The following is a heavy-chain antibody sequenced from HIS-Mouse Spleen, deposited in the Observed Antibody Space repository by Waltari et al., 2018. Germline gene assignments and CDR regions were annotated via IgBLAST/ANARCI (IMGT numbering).Heavy chain of an antibody. Sequence: QVQLQQWGAGLLKPSETLSLTCAVYGGSFSGYYWSWIRQPPGKGLEWIGESNHSGSTNNNPSLKSRVTRSVDTSKNQFSLKLGSVTAADTAVYYCARGTPGGGYSRGRYYYYGMDVWGQGTTVTVSS. CDR3: ARGTPGGGYSRGRYYYYGMDV. J-gene: IGHJ6*02. CDR2: SNHSGST. D-gene: IGHD5-18*01. CDR1: GGSFSGYY. V-gene: IGHV4-34*01.